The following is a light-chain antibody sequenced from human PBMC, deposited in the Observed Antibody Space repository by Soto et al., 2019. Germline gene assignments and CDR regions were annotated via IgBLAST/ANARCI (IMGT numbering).Light chain of an antibody. CDR1: QSISSW. CDR3: QQYNSYSRT. J-gene: IGKJ1*01. Sequence: DIPMTQSPSTLSASVGDRVTITCRASQSISSWLAWYQHKPGKAPKLLIYKASSLESGVPSRFSGSGSGTEFTLTISGLQPDDFATYYCQQYNSYSRTFGQGTKVEIK. V-gene: IGKV1-5*03. CDR2: KAS.